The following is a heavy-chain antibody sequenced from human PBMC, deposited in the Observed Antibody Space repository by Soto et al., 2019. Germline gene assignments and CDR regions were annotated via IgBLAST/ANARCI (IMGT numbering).Heavy chain of an antibody. V-gene: IGHV3-30*18. Sequence: GGSLRLSCAASGFTFSSYGMHWVRQAPGKGLEWVAVISYDGSNKYYADSVKGRFTISRDNSKNTLYLQMNSLRAEDTAVYYCAKDIHGRGRESRELAYYYGMDVWGQGTTVTVSS. D-gene: IGHD1-26*01. CDR2: ISYDGSNK. CDR3: AKDIHGRGRESRELAYYYGMDV. CDR1: GFTFSSYG. J-gene: IGHJ6*02.